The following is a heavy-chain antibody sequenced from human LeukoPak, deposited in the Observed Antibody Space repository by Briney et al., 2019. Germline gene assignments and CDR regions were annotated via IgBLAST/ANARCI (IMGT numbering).Heavy chain of an antibody. V-gene: IGHV1-2*02. J-gene: IGHJ4*02. CDR3: ARNGGTGGPDLDC. D-gene: IGHD2-15*01. CDR2: INPNSSRT. CDR1: GYTFTGFH. Sequence: ASVKVSCTASGYTFTGFHMHWVRQAPGQGLEWMGWINPNSSRTNYAQKFQGRVTMTRDTSISTAYMELTSLRSDDTAIYYCARNGGTGGPDLDCWGQGTLVTVSS.